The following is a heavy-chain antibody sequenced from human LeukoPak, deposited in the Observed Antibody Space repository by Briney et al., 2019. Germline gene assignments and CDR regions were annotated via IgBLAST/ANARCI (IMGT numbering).Heavy chain of an antibody. D-gene: IGHD6-13*01. CDR1: GGSFSGYY. Sequence: SETLSLTCAVYGGSFSGYYWSWIRQPPGKGLEWIGEINHSGSTNYNPSLKSRVTISVDTSKNQFSLKLSSVTAADTAVYYCARVKKAAAFNWFGPWGQGTLVTVSS. J-gene: IGHJ5*02. CDR3: ARVKKAAAFNWFGP. V-gene: IGHV4-34*01. CDR2: INHSGST.